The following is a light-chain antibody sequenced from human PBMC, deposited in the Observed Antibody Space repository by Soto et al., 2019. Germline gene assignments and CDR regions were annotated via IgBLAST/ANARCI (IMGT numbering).Light chain of an antibody. J-gene: IGLJ1*01. Sequence: QSVLTQPASVSGSPGQSITISCTGTSSDIGSYDYVSWYQQHPGKAPNLIIYEVTDRPSGVSNRFSGSKSGNTASLTISGLQAEDEADYSCSSFTSTSTRLFGSGTKVIVL. CDR3: SSFTSTSTRL. CDR1: SSDIGSYDY. CDR2: EVT. V-gene: IGLV2-14*01.